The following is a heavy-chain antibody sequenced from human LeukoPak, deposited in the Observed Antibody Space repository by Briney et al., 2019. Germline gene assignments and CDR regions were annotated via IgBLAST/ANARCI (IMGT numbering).Heavy chain of an antibody. CDR3: AKSQPSCSGGSCYSGLDP. Sequence: GGSLRLSCAASGFTFSRYSMNWVRQAPGKGLEWVSAISGSGGSTYYADSVKGRFTISRDNSKNTLYLQMNSLRAEDTAVYYCAKSQPSCSGGSCYSGLDPWGQGTLVTVSS. D-gene: IGHD2-15*01. CDR1: GFTFSRYS. J-gene: IGHJ5*02. V-gene: IGHV3-23*01. CDR2: ISGSGGST.